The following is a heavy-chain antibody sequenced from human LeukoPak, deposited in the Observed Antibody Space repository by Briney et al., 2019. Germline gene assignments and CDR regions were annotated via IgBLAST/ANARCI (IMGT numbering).Heavy chain of an antibody. J-gene: IGHJ4*02. Sequence: PSETLSLTCTVSGGSISSYYWSWIRQPPGKGLEWIGYIYYSGSTNCNPSLKSRVTTSVDTSKNQFSLKLSSVTAADTAVYYCARDSGYYRYFDYWGQGTLVTVSS. CDR2: IYYSGST. D-gene: IGHD3-22*01. CDR3: ARDSGYYRYFDY. V-gene: IGHV4-59*01. CDR1: GGSISSYY.